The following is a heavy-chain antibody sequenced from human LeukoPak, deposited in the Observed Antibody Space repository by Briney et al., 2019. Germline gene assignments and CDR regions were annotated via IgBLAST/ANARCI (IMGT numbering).Heavy chain of an antibody. CDR1: RVTLKSRC. CDR2: IHNDGTTT. Sequence: RPSVAAPRVTLKSRCRRWVCHDKRKVLVWVSHIHNDGTTTTYAASVKGRFTISRDNAKNTVCLDMTGLSGEDTAVYYCARDFSGRYCTGGSCYYRNWFDPGGQGTQVTVSS. CDR3: ARDFSGRYCTGGSCYYRNWFDP. D-gene: IGHD2-15*01. J-gene: IGHJ5*02. V-gene: IGHV3-74*03.